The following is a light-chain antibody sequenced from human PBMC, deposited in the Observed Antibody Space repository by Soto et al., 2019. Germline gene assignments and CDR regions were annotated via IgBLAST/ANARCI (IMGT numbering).Light chain of an antibody. J-gene: IGKJ2*01. CDR1: QSVLYSPNNRNY. V-gene: IGKV4-1*01. Sequence: DIVLAQSPDSLAVSLGERATINCRSSQSVLYSPNNRNYLAWYQQKPGQPPKLLIYWASTRESGVPDRFSGSGYGTDFTLTISSLQAEDVAVYYCQQNYSTPYTFGQGTKVEIK. CDR2: WAS. CDR3: QQNYSTPYT.